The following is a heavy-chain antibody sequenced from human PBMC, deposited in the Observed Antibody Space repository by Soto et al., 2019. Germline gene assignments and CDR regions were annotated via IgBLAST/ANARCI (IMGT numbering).Heavy chain of an antibody. CDR3: ARECGGSCYSRWFDP. CDR2: IYYSGST. D-gene: IGHD2-15*01. CDR1: GGSISSGGYY. V-gene: IGHV4-31*03. J-gene: IGHJ5*02. Sequence: QVQLQESGPGLVKPSQTLSLTCTVSGGSISSGGYYWSWIRQHPGKGLEWIGYIYYSGSTYYNPSLKSRVTISVDTSKKQFSLKLSSVTAADTAVYYCARECGGSCYSRWFDPWGQGTLVTVSS.